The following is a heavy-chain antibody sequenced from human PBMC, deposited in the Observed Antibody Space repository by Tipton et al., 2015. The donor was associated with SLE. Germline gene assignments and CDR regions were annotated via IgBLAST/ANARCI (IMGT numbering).Heavy chain of an antibody. CDR1: GGSVTNYY. D-gene: IGHD3-10*01. CDR2: IYYTGTT. V-gene: IGHV4-59*08. Sequence: TLSLTCTVSGGSVTNYYWSWIRQPPGKGLEWIGYIYYTGTTSYNPSLKSRLIMTVDTSKNQFSLKLRSMTAADTAVYFCARTDYYGLVTYWGQGALVIVSS. J-gene: IGHJ4*02. CDR3: ARTDYYGLVTY.